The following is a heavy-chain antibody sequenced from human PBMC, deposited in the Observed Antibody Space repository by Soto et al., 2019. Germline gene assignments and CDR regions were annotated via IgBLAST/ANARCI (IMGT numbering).Heavy chain of an antibody. J-gene: IGHJ4*02. CDR2: ISYAGSNK. V-gene: IGHV3-30*18. CDR3: AKSDLVLKG. Sequence: QVQLVESGGGVVQPGRSLRLSCAASGFTFSSYGMHWVRQAPGKGLEWVAVISYAGSNKYYADSVKGRFTISRDNSKNTLYLQMNSLRAEDTAVYYCAKSDLVLKGWGQGTLVTVSS. D-gene: IGHD2-8*01. CDR1: GFTFSSYG.